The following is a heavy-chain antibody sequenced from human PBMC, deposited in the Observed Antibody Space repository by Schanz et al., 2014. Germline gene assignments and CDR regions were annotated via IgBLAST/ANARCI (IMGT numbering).Heavy chain of an antibody. Sequence: ESGGGLIQPGGSLRLSCAASGFGFSSYSMNWVRQAPGKGLERVSYVSGSSRTIYYADSMKGRFTVSRDNAENALYLQMNSLRTEDTAVYYCARPALWFGDNCFDPWGQGTLVTVSS. CDR1: GFGFSSYS. CDR3: ARPALWFGDNCFDP. CDR2: VSGSSRTI. J-gene: IGHJ5*02. V-gene: IGHV3-48*01. D-gene: IGHD3-10*01.